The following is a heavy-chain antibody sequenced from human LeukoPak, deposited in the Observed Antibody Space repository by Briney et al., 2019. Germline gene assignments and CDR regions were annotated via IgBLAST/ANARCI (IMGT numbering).Heavy chain of an antibody. D-gene: IGHD1-26*01. V-gene: IGHV1-69*13. CDR3: TRDPIVGAPDYFDY. CDR2: IIPIFGTA. J-gene: IGHJ4*02. CDR1: GGTFSSYA. Sequence: SVKVSCKASGGTFSSYAISWVRQAPGQGLEWMGGIIPIFGTANYAQKFQGRVTITADESTSTAYMELSSLRSEDTAVYYCTRDPIVGAPDYFDYWGQGTLVTVSS.